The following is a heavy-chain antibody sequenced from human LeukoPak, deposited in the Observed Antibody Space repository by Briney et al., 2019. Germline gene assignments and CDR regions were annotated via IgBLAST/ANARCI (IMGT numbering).Heavy chain of an antibody. CDR1: GFTFSSYW. J-gene: IGHJ4*02. V-gene: IGHV3-9*03. Sequence: GGSLRLSCAASGFTFSSYWMSWVRQAPGKGLEWVSGISWNSGSIGYADSVKGRFTISRDNAKNSLYLQMNSLRAEDMALYYCAKDMAPVTTAPFFDYWGQGTLVTVSS. CDR2: ISWNSGSI. CDR3: AKDMAPVTTAPFFDY. D-gene: IGHD4-17*01.